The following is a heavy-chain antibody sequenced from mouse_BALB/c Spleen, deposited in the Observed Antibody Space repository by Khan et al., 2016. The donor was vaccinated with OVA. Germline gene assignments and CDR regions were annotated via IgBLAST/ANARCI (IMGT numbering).Heavy chain of an antibody. CDR1: GYSITSGYA. CDR2: ISYSGST. V-gene: IGHV3-2*02. D-gene: IGHD1-1*01. J-gene: IGHJ4*01. CDR3: ARKNYYGYAMDY. Sequence: EVQLQESGPGLVKPSQSLSLTCTVTGYSITSGYAWNWIRQFPGNKLEWMGYISYSGSTSYNPSLRSRTSITRDTSKNQFFLQLNSVTTEDTATYYCARKNYYGYAMDYWGQGTSVTVSS.